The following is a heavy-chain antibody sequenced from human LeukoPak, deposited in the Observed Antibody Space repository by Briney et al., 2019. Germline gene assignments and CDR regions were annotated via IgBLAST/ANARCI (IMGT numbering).Heavy chain of an antibody. CDR1: GGSISSGGYY. D-gene: IGHD5-12*01. CDR2: IYYSGST. J-gene: IGHJ4*02. Sequence: PSQTLSLTCTVSGGSISSGGYYWSWIRQHPGKGLEWIGYIYYSGSTYYNPSLKSRVTISVDTSKNQFSLKLSSVTAADTAVYYCARVRDSGYEKRDFDYWGQGTLVTVSS. V-gene: IGHV4-31*03. CDR3: ARVRDSGYEKRDFDY.